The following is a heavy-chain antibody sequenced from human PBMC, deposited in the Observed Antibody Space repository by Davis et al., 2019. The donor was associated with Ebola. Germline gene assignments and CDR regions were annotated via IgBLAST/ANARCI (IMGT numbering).Heavy chain of an antibody. CDR1: GFTFSSYA. J-gene: IGHJ6*02. CDR2: ISYDGSNK. CDR3: ARVGLPKQHPTGMDV. Sequence: GESLKISCAASGFTFSSYAMHWVRQAPGKGLEWVAVISYDGSNKYYADSVKGRFTISRDNSKNPLYLQMNSLRAEDTAVYYCARVGLPKQHPTGMDVWGQGTTVTVSS. V-gene: IGHV3-30-3*01. D-gene: IGHD6-13*01.